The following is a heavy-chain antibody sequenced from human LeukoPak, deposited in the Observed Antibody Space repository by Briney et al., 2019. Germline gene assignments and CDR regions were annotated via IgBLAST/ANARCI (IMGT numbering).Heavy chain of an antibody. J-gene: IGHJ4*02. CDR2: ISAYNGNT. CDR3: VRFSGNSYYFDY. V-gene: IGHV1-18*01. D-gene: IGHD4-23*01. CDR1: GYTFTSSG. Sequence: ASVKVSCKASGYTFTSSGVSWVRQAPGQGLEWMGWISAYNGNTNYAQKLQGRVTMTTDTSTSTAYMELRSLRSDDTAVYYCVRFSGNSYYFDYWGLGTLVTVSS.